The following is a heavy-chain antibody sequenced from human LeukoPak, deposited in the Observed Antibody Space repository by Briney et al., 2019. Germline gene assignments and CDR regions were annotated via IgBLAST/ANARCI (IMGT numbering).Heavy chain of an antibody. V-gene: IGHV3-23*01. D-gene: IGHD3-10*01. CDR3: AKETFGGFDY. J-gene: IGHJ4*02. CDR1: GFTFSISA. CDR2: VSDTGSST. Sequence: GGSLRLSCAASGFTFSISAMSWVRQAPGKGLEWVSTVSDTGSSTYYADSVKGRFTISRDNSKNTLYLQMNSLRAEDTAVYYCAKETFGGFDYWGQGTLVTVSS.